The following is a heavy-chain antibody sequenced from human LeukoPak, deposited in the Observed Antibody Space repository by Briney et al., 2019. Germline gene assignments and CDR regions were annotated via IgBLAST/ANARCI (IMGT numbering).Heavy chain of an antibody. CDR2: INTNTGNP. D-gene: IGHD3-22*01. CDR3: ARVRVTYYYDSSGYYLFDY. CDR1: GYTFTSYA. V-gene: IGHV7-4-1*02. J-gene: IGHJ4*02. Sequence: GASVKVSCKASGYTFTSYAMNWVRQAPGQGLEWMGWINTNTGNPTYAQGFTGRFVFSLDTSVSTAYLQISSLKAEDTAVYYCARVRVTYYYDSSGYYLFDYWGQGTLVTVSS.